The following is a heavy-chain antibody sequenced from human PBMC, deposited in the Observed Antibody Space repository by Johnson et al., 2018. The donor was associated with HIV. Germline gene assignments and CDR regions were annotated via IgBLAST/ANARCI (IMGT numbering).Heavy chain of an antibody. CDR2: INWNGGST. CDR3: ARERDSGDSLHRRFRAFDI. D-gene: IGHD4-17*01. V-gene: IGHV3-20*04. CDR1: GFTFDDYG. J-gene: IGHJ3*02. Sequence: VQLVESGGGVVRPGGSLRLSCAASGFTFDDYGMSWVRQAPGKGLEWVSGINWNGGSTGYADSVKGRFTISRDNAKNSLYLQMSSLRVDDTAVYYCARERDSGDSLHRRFRAFDIWGQGKMVTVSS.